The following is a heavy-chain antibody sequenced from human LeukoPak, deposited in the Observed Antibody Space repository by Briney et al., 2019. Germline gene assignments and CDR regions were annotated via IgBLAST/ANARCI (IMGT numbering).Heavy chain of an antibody. V-gene: IGHV3-20*04. CDR3: ARVASSRIWGGGYYYYMDV. CDR2: INWNGGST. J-gene: IGHJ6*03. CDR1: GFTFSSYG. D-gene: IGHD2-15*01. Sequence: GGSLRLSCAASGFTFSSYGMSWVRQAPGKGLEWVSGINWNGGSTGYADSVKGRFTISRDNAKNSLYLQMNSLRAEDTALYYCARVASSRIWGGGYYYYMDVWGKGTTVTVSS.